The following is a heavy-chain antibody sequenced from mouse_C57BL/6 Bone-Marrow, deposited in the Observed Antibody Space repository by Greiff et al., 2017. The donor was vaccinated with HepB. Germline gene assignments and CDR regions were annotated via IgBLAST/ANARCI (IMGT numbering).Heavy chain of an antibody. CDR3: TTLYGNDYAMDY. J-gene: IGHJ4*01. CDR1: GYTFTDYE. V-gene: IGHV1-15*01. Sequence: QVQLKESGAELVRPGASVTLSCKASGYTFTDYEMHWVKQTPVHGLEWIGAIDPETGGTAYNQKFKGKAILTADKSSSTAYMERRSLTSEDSAVYYCTTLYGNDYAMDYWGQGTSVTVSS. D-gene: IGHD2-1*01. CDR2: IDPETGGT.